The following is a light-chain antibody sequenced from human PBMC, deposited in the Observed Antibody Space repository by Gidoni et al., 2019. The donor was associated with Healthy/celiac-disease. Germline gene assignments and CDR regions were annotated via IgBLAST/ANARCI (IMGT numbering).Light chain of an antibody. CDR3: QQYKNWPST. V-gene: IGKV3-15*01. J-gene: IGKJ5*01. CDR1: QSVSSL. CDR2: GAS. Sequence: EIVMTHSPATLSVSPGERATLSCRAIQSVSSLLAWYQQKPGQAPRLLIYGASTRATGIPARFSGGGSGTEFTLTISALQSADFAAYYCQQYKNWPSTFGQGTRLEIK.